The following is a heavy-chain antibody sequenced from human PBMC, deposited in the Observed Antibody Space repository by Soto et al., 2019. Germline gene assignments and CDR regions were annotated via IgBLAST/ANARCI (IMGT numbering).Heavy chain of an antibody. D-gene: IGHD2-15*01. CDR2: INHSGST. CDR3: ARGRSYCSGGSCYSRYYYYMDV. Sequence: SETLSLTCAVYGGSFSGYYWSWIRQPPGKGLEWIGEINHSGSTNYNPSLKSRVTISVDTSKNQFSLKLSSVTAADTAVYYCARGRSYCSGGSCYSRYYYYMDVWGKGTTVTVSS. CDR1: GGSFSGYY. J-gene: IGHJ6*03. V-gene: IGHV4-34*01.